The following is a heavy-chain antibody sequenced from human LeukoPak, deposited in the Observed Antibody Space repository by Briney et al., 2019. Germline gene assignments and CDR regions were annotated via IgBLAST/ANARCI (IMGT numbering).Heavy chain of an antibody. CDR2: IKQDGSEK. D-gene: IGHD5-12*01. CDR3: ARVGLVATIEEDYFDY. V-gene: IGHV3-7*01. CDR1: GFTFSSYW. J-gene: IGHJ4*02. Sequence: GGSLRLSCAASGFTFSSYWMSWVRQAPGKGLECVANIKQDGSEKYYVDSVKGRFTISRDNDKNSLYLQMNSLRAEDTAVYYCARVGLVATIEEDYFDYWGQGTLVTVSS.